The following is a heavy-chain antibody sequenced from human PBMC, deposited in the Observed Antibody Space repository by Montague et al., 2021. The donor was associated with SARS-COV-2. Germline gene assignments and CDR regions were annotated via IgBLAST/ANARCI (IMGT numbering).Heavy chain of an antibody. CDR3: ARVGNYLGVY. CDR1: GGSISSSSYY. D-gene: IGHD3-10*01. J-gene: IGHJ4*02. CDR2: IFYTGSA. Sequence: SETLSLTCTVSGGSISSSSYYWGWIRQPPGKGLEWIGYIFYTGSANYNPSLKSRVTISVDTSNNQFSLKLKSMSAADTAVYYCARVGNYLGVYWGQGILVTVSS. V-gene: IGHV4-61*05.